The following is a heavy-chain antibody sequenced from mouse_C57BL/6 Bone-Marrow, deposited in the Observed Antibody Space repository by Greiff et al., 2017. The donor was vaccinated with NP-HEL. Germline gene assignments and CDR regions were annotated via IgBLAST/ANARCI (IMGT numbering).Heavy chain of an antibody. CDR1: GYTFTSYW. Sequence: VQLQQPGAELVRPGSSVKLSCKASGYTFTSYWMHWVKQRPIQGLEWIGNIDPSDSETHYNQKFKDKATLTVDKSSSTAYMQLSSLTSEDSAVYYCARSGYYGNYFDYWGQGTTLTVSS. J-gene: IGHJ2*01. CDR2: IDPSDSET. D-gene: IGHD1-2*01. V-gene: IGHV1-52*01. CDR3: ARSGYYGNYFDY.